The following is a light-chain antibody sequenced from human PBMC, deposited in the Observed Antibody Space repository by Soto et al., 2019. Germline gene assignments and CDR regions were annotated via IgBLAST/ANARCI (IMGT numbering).Light chain of an antibody. CDR3: HHYGNSPQT. CDR1: QSVISNY. CDR2: GAS. Sequence: IVLTQSPGTLSLSPGERATLSCRASQSVISNYLAWYQQKPGQAPRLLIYGASSRATGIPDRFSGSGSGTDFTLTISRLEPEDFAVYYCHHYGNSPQTFGQGTKVDIK. J-gene: IGKJ1*01. V-gene: IGKV3-20*01.